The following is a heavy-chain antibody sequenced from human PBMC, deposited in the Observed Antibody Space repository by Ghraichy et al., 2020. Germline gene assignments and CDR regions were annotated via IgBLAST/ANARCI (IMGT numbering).Heavy chain of an antibody. Sequence: GGSLRLSCAASGFTFSASWMSWVRQAPGKGLEWVANIRQDGSETHYVDSVKGRFTISRDNSKNSVYLQMNNLRTEDTALYFCARKVSGSYYPEDFPHWGQGTLVTVSS. J-gene: IGHJ1*01. D-gene: IGHD1-26*01. CDR3: ARKVSGSYYPEDFPH. CDR2: IRQDGSET. CDR1: GFTFSASW. V-gene: IGHV3-7*01.